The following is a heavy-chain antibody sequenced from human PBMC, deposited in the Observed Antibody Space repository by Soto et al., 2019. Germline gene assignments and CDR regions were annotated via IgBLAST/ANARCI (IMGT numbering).Heavy chain of an antibody. Sequence: SETLSLTCAVYGGSFSGYYWSWIRQPPGKGLEWIGEINHSGSTNYNPSLKSRVTISVDTSKNQFSLKLSSVTAADTAVYYCARLRSPPFLAMVTYYFDYWGQGTLVTVSS. CDR2: INHSGST. J-gene: IGHJ4*02. D-gene: IGHD5-18*01. V-gene: IGHV4-34*01. CDR1: GGSFSGYY. CDR3: ARLRSPPFLAMVTYYFDY.